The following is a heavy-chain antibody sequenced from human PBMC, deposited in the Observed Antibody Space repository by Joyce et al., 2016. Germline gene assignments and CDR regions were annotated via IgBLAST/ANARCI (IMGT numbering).Heavy chain of an antibody. CDR1: GFRFSSYW. CDR2: IKQDGSEE. V-gene: IGHV3-7*04. J-gene: IGHJ4*02. D-gene: IGHD4-11*01. CDR3: ARGYSTSSPGF. Sequence: EVQLLESGGGLIQPGGSLRLSCAASGFRFSSYWMSWLRQTPGRGLECVAKIKQDGSEEYYVDSLQGRFTISRDNAENSLFLQMNNLRDEDTAVYYCARGYSTSSPGFWGQGTRVTVSS.